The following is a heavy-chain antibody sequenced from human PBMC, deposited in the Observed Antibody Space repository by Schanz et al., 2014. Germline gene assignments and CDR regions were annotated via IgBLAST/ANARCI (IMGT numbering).Heavy chain of an antibody. Sequence: EVQLVESGGGLIQPGGSLRLSCAASGFTVSSNYMSWVRQAPGKGLEWISSMYINSGSTQYADSVKGRFTISRDNAKNTVYLQMTRLRVEDTAVYYCARGGADSAMAHEYWGRGTLVTVSS. CDR2: MYINSGST. J-gene: IGHJ4*02. D-gene: IGHD5-18*01. CDR3: ARGGADSAMAHEY. CDR1: GFTVSSNY. V-gene: IGHV3-53*01.